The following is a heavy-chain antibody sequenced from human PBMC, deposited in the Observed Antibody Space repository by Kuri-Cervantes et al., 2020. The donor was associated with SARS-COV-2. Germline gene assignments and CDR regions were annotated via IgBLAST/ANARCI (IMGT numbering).Heavy chain of an antibody. Sequence: SVKVSCKASGGTFSSYAISWVRQAPGQGLEWMGGIIPIFGTANYAQMFQGRVTITTDESTCTAYMELSSLRSEDTAVYYCASARAEEYYDCWSGYSHFDYWGQGTLVTVSS. D-gene: IGHD3-3*01. V-gene: IGHV1-69*05. J-gene: IGHJ4*02. CDR1: GGTFSSYA. CDR3: ASARAEEYYDCWSGYSHFDY. CDR2: IIPIFGTA.